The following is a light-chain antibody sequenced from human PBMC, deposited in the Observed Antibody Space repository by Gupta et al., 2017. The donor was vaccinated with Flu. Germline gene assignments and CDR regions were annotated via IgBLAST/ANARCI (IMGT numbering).Light chain of an antibody. CDR3: SSVAIHSVL. CDR2: DIS. Sequence: QSALTQHASVSGSSGQSITISCTGTRSDVGGNNYVSWYQQHPGKAPKLISYDISNRPSGVSIRVSGSKSCNTASLTISGLQTEDDADYYCSSVAIHSVLFGGGTEVTVL. V-gene: IGLV2-14*03. J-gene: IGLJ2*01. CDR1: RSDVGGNNY.